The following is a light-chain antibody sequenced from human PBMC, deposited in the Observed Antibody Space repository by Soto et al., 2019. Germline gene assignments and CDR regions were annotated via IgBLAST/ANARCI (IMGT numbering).Light chain of an antibody. CDR3: QQYNSYSRT. V-gene: IGKV1-5*01. J-gene: IGKJ1*01. CDR2: DAS. Sequence: DIQMTQSPSTLSACVGDRVTITCRASQSISSWLAWYQQKPGKAPKLLIYDASSLESGVPSRFSGSGSGTEFTLTISSLQPDDFGTYYCQQYNSYSRTFGQGTKVEIK. CDR1: QSISSW.